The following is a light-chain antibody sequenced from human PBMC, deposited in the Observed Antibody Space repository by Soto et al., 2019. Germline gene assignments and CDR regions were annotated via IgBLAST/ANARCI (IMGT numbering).Light chain of an antibody. CDR3: QQYNSFRS. Sequence: DIQMTQSPSTLSASVGDRVAITCRASQSISTWLAWYQQKPGKVPKLLIHKASSLQSGVPSRFSGSGSGTEFTLTISSLQPDDVATYFCQQYNSFRSFGQGTKVEIK. CDR2: KAS. V-gene: IGKV1-5*03. CDR1: QSISTW. J-gene: IGKJ1*01.